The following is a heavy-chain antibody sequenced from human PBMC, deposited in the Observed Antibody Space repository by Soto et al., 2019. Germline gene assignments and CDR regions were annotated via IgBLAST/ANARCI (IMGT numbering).Heavy chain of an antibody. CDR2: MNPNSGNT. Sequence: QVQLVQSGAEVKKPGASVKVSCKASGYTFTSYDINWVRQATRQGLEWMGWMNPNSGNTGYAQKFQGRVTMTRNTSISTAYMELSSLRSEDTAVYYCARDAVAGTTRYYYYYYGMDVWGQGTTVTVSS. D-gene: IGHD6-19*01. CDR1: GYTFTSYD. J-gene: IGHJ6*02. V-gene: IGHV1-8*01. CDR3: ARDAVAGTTRYYYYYYGMDV.